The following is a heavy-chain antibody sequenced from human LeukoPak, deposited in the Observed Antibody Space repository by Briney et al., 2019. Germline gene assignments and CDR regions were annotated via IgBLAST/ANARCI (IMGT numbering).Heavy chain of an antibody. CDR2: ISGSGGST. Sequence: GGSLRLSCAASGFIFSSYSMNWVRQAPGKGLEWVSAISGSGGSTYYADSVKGRFTISRDNSKNTLYLQMNSLRAEDTAVYYCAKPAGGSSRHFDYWGQGTLVTVSS. D-gene: IGHD1-26*01. CDR1: GFIFSSYS. J-gene: IGHJ4*02. V-gene: IGHV3-23*01. CDR3: AKPAGGSSRHFDY.